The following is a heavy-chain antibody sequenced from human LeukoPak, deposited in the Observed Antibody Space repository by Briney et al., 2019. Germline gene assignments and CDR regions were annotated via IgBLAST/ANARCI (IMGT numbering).Heavy chain of an antibody. CDR3: ARDGDLDYGSGSFY. CDR1: GSTFTGYY. Sequence: ASVKVSCKTSGSTFTGYYMHWVRQAPGQGLEWMGWINPNSGGTNYAQKFQGRVTMTRDTSISTAYMELSRLRSDDTAVYYCARDGDLDYGSGSFYWGQGTLVTVSS. V-gene: IGHV1-2*02. CDR2: INPNSGGT. D-gene: IGHD3-10*01. J-gene: IGHJ4*02.